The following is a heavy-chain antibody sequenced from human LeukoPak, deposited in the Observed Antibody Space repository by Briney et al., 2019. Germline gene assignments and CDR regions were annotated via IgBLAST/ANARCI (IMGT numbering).Heavy chain of an antibody. CDR3: ARDEYSSSSVVSDYMDV. D-gene: IGHD6-6*01. Sequence: GGSLRLSCAASGFTFDDYGMSWVRQAPGKGLEWVSGINWNGGSTGYADSVKGRFTISRDNAKNSLYLQMNSLRAEDTALYYCARDEYSSSSVVSDYMDVWGKGTTVTVS. CDR2: INWNGGST. J-gene: IGHJ6*03. CDR1: GFTFDDYG. V-gene: IGHV3-20*04.